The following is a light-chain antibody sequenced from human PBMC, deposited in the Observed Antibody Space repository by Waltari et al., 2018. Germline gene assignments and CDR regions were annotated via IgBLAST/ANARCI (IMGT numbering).Light chain of an antibody. V-gene: IGKV1-39*01. CDR2: GAS. CDR3: QQSYSTPRT. J-gene: IGKJ1*01. CDR1: QNISNY. Sequence: DIQMTQSPSSLSASVGDRVTITRRANQNISNYLIWYHQKPGKAPKFLMFGASSLQSGVPSRFGGSGSGTDFTLTISSLQPEDFATYYCQQSYSTPRTFGQGTKVEI.